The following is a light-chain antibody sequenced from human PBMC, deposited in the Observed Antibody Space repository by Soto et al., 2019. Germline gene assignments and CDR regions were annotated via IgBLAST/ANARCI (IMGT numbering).Light chain of an antibody. V-gene: IGLV2-14*03. CDR3: SSYTSSSTEV. CDR1: SSDVGAYIY. Sequence: QSVLTQPASVSGSPGQSIAISCTGTSSDVGAYIYVSWYQHHPGKATKLILYDVSARPSGVSDRFSGSKSGNTASLTISGLQPEDEADYYCSSYTSSSTEVFGTGTKVTDL. CDR2: DVS. J-gene: IGLJ1*01.